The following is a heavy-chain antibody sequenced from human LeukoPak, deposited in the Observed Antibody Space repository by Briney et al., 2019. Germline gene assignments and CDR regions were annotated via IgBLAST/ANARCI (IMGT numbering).Heavy chain of an antibody. J-gene: IGHJ2*01. D-gene: IGHD3-22*01. Sequence: PSQTLSLTCTVSGGSISSGDYYWSWIRQPPGKGLEWIGYIYYSGSTYYNPSLKSRVTISVDTSKNQFSLKLSSVTAADTAVYYCARDPRGDYYDSSSPGWYFDLWGRGTLVTVSS. V-gene: IGHV4-30-4*01. CDR1: GGSISSGDYY. CDR2: IYYSGST. CDR3: ARDPRGDYYDSSSPGWYFDL.